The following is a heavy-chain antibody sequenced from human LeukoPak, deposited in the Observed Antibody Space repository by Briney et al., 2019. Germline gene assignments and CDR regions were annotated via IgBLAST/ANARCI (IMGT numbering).Heavy chain of an antibody. CDR2: ITSSSTYT. Sequence: GGSLRLSCAASGFSFSSYNMNWVRQTPGKGLEWVSSITSSSTYTFYADSVKGRFTISRDNAKNSLYMQMNSLRAEDTAVYYCARSSRLTFDYWGQGTLVTVSS. J-gene: IGHJ4*02. V-gene: IGHV3-21*01. CDR1: GFSFSSYN. D-gene: IGHD6-6*01. CDR3: ARSSRLTFDY.